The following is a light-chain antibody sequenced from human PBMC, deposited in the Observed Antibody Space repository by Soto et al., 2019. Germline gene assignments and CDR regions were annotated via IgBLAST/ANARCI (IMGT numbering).Light chain of an antibody. CDR1: NSNIGNNY. CDR2: DNN. J-gene: IGLJ1*01. V-gene: IGLV1-51*01. Sequence: QSVLTQPPSVSAAPGQRVTISCSVSNSNIGNNYVSWYQQLPGTAPKLLIYDNNKRPSGIPDRFSGSKSGTSATLDITGLQTGDEADYYCGTRDSSRIGYVFGTGTKATVL. CDR3: GTRDSSRIGYV.